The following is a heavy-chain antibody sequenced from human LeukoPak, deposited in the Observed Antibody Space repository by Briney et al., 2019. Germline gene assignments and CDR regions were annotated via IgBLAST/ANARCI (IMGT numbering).Heavy chain of an antibody. CDR1: GGSFSGYY. CDR2: INPGGTT. V-gene: IGHV4-34*01. J-gene: IGHJ4*02. Sequence: SETLSHTCAVHGGSFSGYYWAWIRQPPGKGLEWIGEINPGGTTNYHPSLKRRVTISADTSKSQFSLELRSVTAADTAVFYCARAKSTVSTYFDSWGQGSLVTVSS. CDR3: ARAKSTVSTYFDS. D-gene: IGHD4-17*01.